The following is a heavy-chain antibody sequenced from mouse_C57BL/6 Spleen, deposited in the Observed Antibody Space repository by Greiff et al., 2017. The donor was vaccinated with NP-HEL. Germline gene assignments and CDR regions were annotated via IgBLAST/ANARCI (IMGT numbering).Heavy chain of an antibody. Sequence: LQESGPELVKPGASVKISCKASGYSFTGYYMNWVKQSPEKSLEWIGEINPSTGGTTYNQKFKAKATLTVDKSSSTAYMQLKSLTSEDSAVYYCARMVTTTTGPDYWGQGTTLTVSS. V-gene: IGHV1-42*01. CDR3: ARMVTTTTGPDY. J-gene: IGHJ2*01. D-gene: IGHD2-2*01. CDR2: INPSTGGT. CDR1: GYSFTGYY.